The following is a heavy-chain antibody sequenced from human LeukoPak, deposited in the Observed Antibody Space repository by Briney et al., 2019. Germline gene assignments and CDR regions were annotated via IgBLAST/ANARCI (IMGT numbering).Heavy chain of an antibody. V-gene: IGHV4-4*09. J-gene: IGHJ5*02. CDR2: IYTSGST. D-gene: IGHD3-9*01. Sequence: KPSETLSLTCTVSGGSISSYYWSWIRQPPGKGLEWIGYIYTSGSTNYNPSLKSRVTISVDTSKNQFSLKLSSVTAADTAVYYCARHAGYDILTGYYHGWFDPWGQGTLVTVSS. CDR1: GGSISSYY. CDR3: ARHAGYDILTGYYHGWFDP.